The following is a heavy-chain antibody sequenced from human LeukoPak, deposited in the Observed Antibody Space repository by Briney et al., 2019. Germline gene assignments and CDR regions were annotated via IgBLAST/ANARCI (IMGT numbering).Heavy chain of an antibody. CDR3: AKVRWRLVATIHFYFQH. V-gene: IGHV3-30*18. CDR1: GFTFSSYG. Sequence: HPGGSLRLSCAASGFTFSSYGMHWVRQAPGKGLEWVAVISYDGSNKYYADSVKGRFTISRDNSKNTLYLQMNSLRAEDTAVYYCAKVRWRLVATIHFYFQHWGQGTLVTVSS. J-gene: IGHJ1*01. D-gene: IGHD5-12*01. CDR2: ISYDGSNK.